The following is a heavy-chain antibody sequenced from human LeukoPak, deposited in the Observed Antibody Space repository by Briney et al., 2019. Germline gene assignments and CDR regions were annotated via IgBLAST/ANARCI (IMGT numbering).Heavy chain of an antibody. CDR3: ARDLLYCSGGSCYHDY. Sequence: GGSLRLSCAASGFTFSSYAMSWVRQAPGKGLEWVANIKQDGSEKYYVDSVKGRFTISRDNAKNSLYLQMNSLRAEDTAVYYCARDLLYCSGGSCYHDYWGQGTLVTVSS. CDR1: GFTFSSYA. D-gene: IGHD2-15*01. CDR2: IKQDGSEK. J-gene: IGHJ4*02. V-gene: IGHV3-7*01.